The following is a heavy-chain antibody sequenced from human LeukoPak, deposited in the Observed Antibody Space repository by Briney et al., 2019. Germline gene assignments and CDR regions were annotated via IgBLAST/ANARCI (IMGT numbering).Heavy chain of an antibody. J-gene: IGHJ4*02. V-gene: IGHV3-30*02. D-gene: IGHD6-19*01. CDR2: IRYDGSNK. CDR3: AKARYSSASYYFDY. Sequence: GGSLRLSCAASGFTFSSYGMHWVRQAPGKGLEWVAFIRYDGSNKYYADSVKGRFTISRDNSKNTLYLQMSSLRDEDTAVYYCAKARYSSASYYFDYWGQGSLVTVSS. CDR1: GFTFSSYG.